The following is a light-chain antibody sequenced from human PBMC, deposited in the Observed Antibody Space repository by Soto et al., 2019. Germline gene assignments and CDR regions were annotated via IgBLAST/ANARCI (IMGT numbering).Light chain of an antibody. CDR2: GAS. J-gene: IGKJ1*01. Sequence: TQSPATLSASPGDRVTLSCRASQSVTYNLAWYQQRPGQAPSLLVYGASTRATGIPPRFSGRGSGTEFTLTITRLQSEDFAVYFCQQYNDRLWTFGQGTRVEIK. V-gene: IGKV3-15*01. CDR1: QSVTYN. CDR3: QQYNDRLWT.